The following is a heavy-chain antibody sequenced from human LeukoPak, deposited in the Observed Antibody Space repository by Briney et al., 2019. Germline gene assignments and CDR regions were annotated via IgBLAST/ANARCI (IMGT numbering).Heavy chain of an antibody. CDR1: GYSISSGYY. CDR2: IYHSGST. CDR3: ARLDSGAFDI. Sequence: SETLSLTCTVSGYSISSGYYWGWIRQPPGKGLEWIGSIYHSGSTYYNPSLKSRVTISVDTSKNQFSLKLSSVTAADTAMYYCARLDSGAFDIWGQGTMVTVSS. J-gene: IGHJ3*02. D-gene: IGHD3-3*01. V-gene: IGHV4-38-2*02.